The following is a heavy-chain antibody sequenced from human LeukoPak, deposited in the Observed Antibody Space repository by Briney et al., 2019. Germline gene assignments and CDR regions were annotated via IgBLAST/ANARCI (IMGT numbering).Heavy chain of an antibody. CDR3: AKGISENWFDP. V-gene: IGHV3-30*18. D-gene: IGHD2/OR15-2a*01. J-gene: IGHJ5*02. Sequence: GGSLSLSCAASGFTFSSYGMHWVRQAPGKGLEWVAVISYDGSNKYYADSVKGRFTISRDNSKNTLYLQMNSLRAEDTAVYYCAKGISENWFDPWGQGTPVTVSS. CDR2: ISYDGSNK. CDR1: GFTFSSYG.